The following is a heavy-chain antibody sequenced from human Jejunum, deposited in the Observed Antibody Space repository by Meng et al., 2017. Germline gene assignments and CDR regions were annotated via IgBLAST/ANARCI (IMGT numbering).Heavy chain of an antibody. CDR3: AKIRWLGELGPLDS. J-gene: IGHJ4*02. D-gene: IGHD3-10*01. V-gene: IGHV3-23*01. CDR2: ISGSGSST. CDR1: GFTFSSYA. Sequence: GESLKISCAASGFTFSSYAMSWVRQAPGKGLEWVSVISGSGSSTYYADSVKGRFTISSDNSKNTVYLQMNSLRAEDTAVYYCAKIRWLGELGPLDSWGQGTLVTVSS.